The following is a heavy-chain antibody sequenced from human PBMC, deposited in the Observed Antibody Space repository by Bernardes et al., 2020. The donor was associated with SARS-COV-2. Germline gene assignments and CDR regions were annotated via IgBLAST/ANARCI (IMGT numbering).Heavy chain of an antibody. Sequence: GGSLRLSCAASGFTFSSYSMNWVRQAPGKGLEWVSSISSSSSYIYYADSVKGRFTISRDNAKNSLYLQMNSLRAEDTAVYYCARDIMTTEPFDYWGQGTLVTVSS. D-gene: IGHD4-4*01. V-gene: IGHV3-21*01. CDR2: ISSSSSYI. CDR3: ARDIMTTEPFDY. CDR1: GFTFSSYS. J-gene: IGHJ4*02.